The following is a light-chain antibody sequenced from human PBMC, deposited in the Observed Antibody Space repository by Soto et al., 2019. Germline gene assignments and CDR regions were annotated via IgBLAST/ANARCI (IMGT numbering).Light chain of an antibody. Sequence: EIVLTQSPGTLALSPGERATLSCRASQSVSSSYLAWYQQKPGQAPRLLIYGASGRATGIPDRFSGSGSGSDFTLTISRLEPEDFAGYYGQQYGSAPGITFGQGTRLEIK. J-gene: IGKJ5*01. CDR2: GAS. V-gene: IGKV3-20*01. CDR1: QSVSSSY. CDR3: QQYGSAPGIT.